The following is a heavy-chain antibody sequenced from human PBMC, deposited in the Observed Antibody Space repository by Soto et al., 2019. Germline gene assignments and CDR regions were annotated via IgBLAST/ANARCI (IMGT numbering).Heavy chain of an antibody. CDR2: IIPFIGTA. Sequence: QVQLVQSGAEVKKPGSSVTVSCKASGGTFSSYAISGVRQAPGQGLEWMGRIIPFIGTANYAQKFQGRVTITADESTSIAYMELTSLRSEDTAVYYCARVVMTTAPASYYYGMDVWGQGTTVTVSS. D-gene: IGHD4-4*01. CDR1: GGTFSSYA. CDR3: ARVVMTTAPASYYYGMDV. V-gene: IGHV1-69*18. J-gene: IGHJ6*02.